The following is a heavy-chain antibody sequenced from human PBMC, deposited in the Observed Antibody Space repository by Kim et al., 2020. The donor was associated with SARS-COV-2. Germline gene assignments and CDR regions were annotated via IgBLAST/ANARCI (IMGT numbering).Heavy chain of an antibody. J-gene: IGHJ4*02. V-gene: IGHV3-7*01. CDR3: AASRSPDY. D-gene: IGHD6-6*01. Sequence: GGSLRLSCAASGLIFTKYWMTWVHQAPGKGLEWVANIKLDGSEKYFVDSVKGRFTISRDNARNSVYLQMNSLRAEDTAVYYCAASRSPDYWGQGTLVTVSS. CDR2: IKLDGSEK. CDR1: GLIFTKYW.